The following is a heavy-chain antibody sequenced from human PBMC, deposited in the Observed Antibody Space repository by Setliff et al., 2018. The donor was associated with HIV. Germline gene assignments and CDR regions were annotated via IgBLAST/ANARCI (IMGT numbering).Heavy chain of an antibody. D-gene: IGHD3-3*01. Sequence: ASVKVSCKASGYTFTRFAINWVRQAPGQGLEWMGWMNPKSGHTGYAQKFQGRVTMTRNTSISTAYMELSSLRSEDTAVYYCAREGYNFWSGFHHWGQGTLVTVSS. J-gene: IGHJ4*02. V-gene: IGHV1-8*02. CDR3: AREGYNFWSGFHH. CDR1: GYTFTRFA. CDR2: MNPKSGHT.